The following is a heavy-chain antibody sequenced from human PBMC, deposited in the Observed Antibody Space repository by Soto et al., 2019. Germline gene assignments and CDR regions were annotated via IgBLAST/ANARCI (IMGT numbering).Heavy chain of an antibody. CDR2: IYYSGST. CDR3: ARAYQRRGWFDP. J-gene: IGHJ5*02. Sequence: QVQLQESGPGLVKPSQTLSLTCTVSGGSISSGGYYWSWIRQHTGKGLEWIGYIYYSGSTYYNPSLKSRVTVSLDTSKNQFSLKLSSVTAADTAVYYCARAYQRRGWFDPWGQGTLVTVSS. CDR1: GGSISSGGYY. V-gene: IGHV4-31*03. D-gene: IGHD2-2*01.